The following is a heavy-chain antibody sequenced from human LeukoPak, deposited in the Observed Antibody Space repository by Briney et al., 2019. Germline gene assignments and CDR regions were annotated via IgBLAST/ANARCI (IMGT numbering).Heavy chain of an antibody. CDR1: GFTFSSYG. V-gene: IGHV3-30*02. J-gene: IGHJ4*02. Sequence: PGGSLRLSCAAPGFTFSSYGMHWVRQAPGKGLEWVAFIRYDGSNKYYADSVKGRFTISRDNSKNTLYLRMNSLRAEDTAVYYCARDLGTTVTTYLDYWGQGTLVTVSS. CDR3: ARDLGTTVTTYLDY. CDR2: IRYDGSNK. D-gene: IGHD4-17*01.